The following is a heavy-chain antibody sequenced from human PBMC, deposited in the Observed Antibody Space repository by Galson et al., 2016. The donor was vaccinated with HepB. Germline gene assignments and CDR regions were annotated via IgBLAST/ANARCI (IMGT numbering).Heavy chain of an antibody. CDR2: ISDSSRYT. J-gene: IGHJ4*02. Sequence: SLRLSCAASGFTFSDYYMSWIRQAPGKGLEWVSYISDSSRYTNYADSVKGRFTISRDNAKNSLYLQMNSLRAEDTAVYYCAASLHYDTSGYNFWGQGTLVTVSS. V-gene: IGHV3-11*06. CDR3: AASLHYDTSGYNF. D-gene: IGHD3-22*01. CDR1: GFTFSDYY.